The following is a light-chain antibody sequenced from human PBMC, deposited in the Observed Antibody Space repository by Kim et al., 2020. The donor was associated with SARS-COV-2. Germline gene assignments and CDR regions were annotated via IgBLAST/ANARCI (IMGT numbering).Light chain of an antibody. CDR1: QDIKNS. CDR3: QKYDNAPYT. CDR2: AAT. J-gene: IGKJ2*01. Sequence: ASVGDRIPISCRASQDIKNSLAWYQQTPGKVPRLLIYAATTLQSGVPSRFSGSASGTDFTLTINSLQPEDIATYYCQKYDNAPYTFGQGTKLEI. V-gene: IGKV1-27*01.